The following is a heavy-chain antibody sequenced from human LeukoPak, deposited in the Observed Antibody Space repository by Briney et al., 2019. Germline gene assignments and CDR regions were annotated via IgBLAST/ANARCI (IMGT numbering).Heavy chain of an antibody. D-gene: IGHD5-24*01. CDR1: GFNFENFA. V-gene: IGHV3-30*04. CDR2: ISHDARTK. Sequence: GGSLRLSCVVSGFNFENFAMHWVRQPLGKGLEWVAVISHDARTKYYVDSMKGRITISRDNSKNTLFLQMDNLRTEGTAVYFCARPSPPGDGYNPPDHWGQGTPVTVSS. J-gene: IGHJ4*02. CDR3: ARPSPPGDGYNPPDH.